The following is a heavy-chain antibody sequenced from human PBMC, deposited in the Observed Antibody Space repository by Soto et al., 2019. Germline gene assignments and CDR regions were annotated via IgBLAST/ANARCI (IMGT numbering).Heavy chain of an antibody. CDR3: ARGALQTAYCGGDCYWFDP. D-gene: IGHD2-21*02. CDR2: TRNKANSYTT. J-gene: IGHJ5*02. Sequence: GGSLRLSCAASGFTFSDHYMDWVRQAPGKGLEWVGRTRNKANSYTTEYAASVKGRFTISRDDSKNSLYLQMNSLKTEDTAVYYCARGALQTAYCGGDCYWFDPWGQGTLVTVSS. V-gene: IGHV3-72*01. CDR1: GFTFSDHY.